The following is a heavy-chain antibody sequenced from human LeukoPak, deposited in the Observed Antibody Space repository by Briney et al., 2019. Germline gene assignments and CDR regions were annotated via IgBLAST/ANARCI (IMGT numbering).Heavy chain of an antibody. CDR3: AREGSGSYSRSNYYYYYMDV. J-gene: IGHJ6*03. CDR2: INTNTGNT. Sequence: ASVTVSFTASAYTFTVYYMHWVRQAPGQGLEWMGWINTNTGNTTYSQGFTGRFVFSLDTSVSTAYLQISSLKAEDTAVYYCAREGSGSYSRSNYYYYYMDVWGKGTTVTVSS. CDR1: AYTFTVYY. V-gene: IGHV7-4-1*02. D-gene: IGHD3-10*01.